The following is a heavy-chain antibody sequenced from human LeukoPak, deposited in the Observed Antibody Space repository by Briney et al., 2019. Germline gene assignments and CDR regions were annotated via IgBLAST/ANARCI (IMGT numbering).Heavy chain of an antibody. CDR1: GFTFSSYW. CDR3: ARGLGSPVPTWFDP. Sequence: GGSLRLSCAASGFTFSSYWMHWVRQAPGKGLVWVSRINTDGSGTSYADSVKGRFTISRDNAKNTLYLQMNSLRAEDTAVYYCARGLGSPVPTWFDPWGQGTLVTVSS. V-gene: IGHV3-74*01. J-gene: IGHJ5*02. CDR2: INTDGSGT. D-gene: IGHD3-16*01.